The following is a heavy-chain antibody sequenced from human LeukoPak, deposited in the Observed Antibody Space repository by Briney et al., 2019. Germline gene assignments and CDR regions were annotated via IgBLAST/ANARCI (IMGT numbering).Heavy chain of an antibody. D-gene: IGHD2-15*01. CDR3: ATHPPKVCTGGSCTDY. CDR1: GGSISSYS. CDR2: ICHSGST. Sequence: SETLSLTCTVSGGSISSYSWSWIRQPPGKGLEWIGYICHSGSTNYNPSLKSRVTISVDMSKNQFSLKLSSVTAADTAVYYCATHPPKVCTGGSCTDYWGQGTLVTVSS. J-gene: IGHJ4*02. V-gene: IGHV4-59*01.